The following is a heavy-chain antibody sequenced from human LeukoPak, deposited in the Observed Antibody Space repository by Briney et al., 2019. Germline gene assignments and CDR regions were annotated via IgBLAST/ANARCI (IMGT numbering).Heavy chain of an antibody. CDR3: ARNRQQLAIDY. CDR2: IYYSGST. D-gene: IGHD6-13*01. CDR1: GSSISSYY. V-gene: IGHV4-59*01. J-gene: IGHJ4*02. Sequence: SETLSLTCTVSGSSISSYYWSWNRQPPGKGLEWIGYIYYSGSTNYNPSLKSRVTISVDTSKNQFSLKLSSVTAADTAVYYCARNRQQLAIDYWGQGTLVTVSS.